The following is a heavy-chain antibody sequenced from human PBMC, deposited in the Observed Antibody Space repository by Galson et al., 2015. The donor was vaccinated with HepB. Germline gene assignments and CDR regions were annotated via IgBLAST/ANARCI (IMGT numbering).Heavy chain of an antibody. V-gene: IGHV3-30*18. D-gene: IGHD2-15*01. Sequence: SLRLSCAASGFTFSSYGMHWVRQAPGKGLEWVAVISYDGSNKYYADSVKGRFTISRDNSKNTLYLQMNSLRAEDTAVYYCANPQIGHCSGGSCYWRKRYDYYYGMDVWGQGTTVTVSS. CDR1: GFTFSSYG. CDR3: ANPQIGHCSGGSCYWRKRYDYYYGMDV. J-gene: IGHJ6*02. CDR2: ISYDGSNK.